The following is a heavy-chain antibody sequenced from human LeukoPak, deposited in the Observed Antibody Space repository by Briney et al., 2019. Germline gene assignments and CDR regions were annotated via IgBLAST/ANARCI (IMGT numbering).Heavy chain of an antibody. V-gene: IGHV1-46*01. D-gene: IGHD6-19*01. Sequence: GASVKVSCKASGYTFTSYYMHWVRQAPGQGLEWMGIINPSGGSTSYAQKFQGRVTMTRDTSTSTVYMELSNLRAEDTAVYYCARVPRSGGSIDYWGQGTLVTVSS. CDR1: GYTFTSYY. J-gene: IGHJ4*02. CDR3: ARVPRSGGSIDY. CDR2: INPSGGST.